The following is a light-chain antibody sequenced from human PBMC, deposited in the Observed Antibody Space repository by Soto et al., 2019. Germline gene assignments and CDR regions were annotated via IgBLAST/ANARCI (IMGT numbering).Light chain of an antibody. V-gene: IGLV4-69*01. CDR1: SGHSSYV. CDR3: QTWGTGIHVV. CDR2: LNSDGSH. J-gene: IGLJ2*01. Sequence: QLVLTQSPSASASLGASVKLTCTLSSGHSSYVIAWHQQQPEKGPRYLMNLNSDGSHSKGDGIPDRFSGSSSGAERYLTISSLQSEDEADYYCQTWGTGIHVVFGGGTKLTVL.